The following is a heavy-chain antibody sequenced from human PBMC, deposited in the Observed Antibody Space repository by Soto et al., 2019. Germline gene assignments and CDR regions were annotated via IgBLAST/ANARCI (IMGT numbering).Heavy chain of an antibody. Sequence: EVQLVESGGDLVQRGGSLRLSCVASGFTFSVHSMNWVRQAPGKGLEWFSYITSDTKTIKYADSVKGRFTISRDNAKNSVYLQMNSLRDEDTAVYYCARSVGGHFDYWGQGTVVTVSS. V-gene: IGHV3-48*02. CDR1: GFTFSVHS. D-gene: IGHD1-26*01. CDR2: ITSDTKTI. J-gene: IGHJ4*02. CDR3: ARSVGGHFDY.